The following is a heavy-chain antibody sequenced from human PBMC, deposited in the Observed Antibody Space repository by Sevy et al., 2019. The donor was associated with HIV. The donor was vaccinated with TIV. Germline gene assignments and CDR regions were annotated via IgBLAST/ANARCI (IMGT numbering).Heavy chain of an antibody. V-gene: IGHV4-59*08. CDR2: IYYNGHI. Sequence: SETLSLTCTVSGGSITSLYWNWIRQPPGKGLEWVANIYYNGHINYNPSPKSRFTFSLDTSKNQFSLRLSSVTAADTAMYYCAGENAWGRGYSWGQGTLVTVSS. D-gene: IGHD1-26*01. J-gene: IGHJ4*02. CDR3: AGENAWGRGYS. CDR1: GGSITSLY.